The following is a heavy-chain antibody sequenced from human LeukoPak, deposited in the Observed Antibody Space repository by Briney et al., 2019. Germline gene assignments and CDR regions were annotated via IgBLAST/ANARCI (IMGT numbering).Heavy chain of an antibody. Sequence: PSETLSLTCAVSGGSISSYYWSWIRQPPGKGLEWIGYIYYSGSTYYNPSLKSRVTISVDTSKNQFSLKLSSVTAADTAVYYCARDSYYYDSSGYYGCAFDIWGQGTMVTVSS. CDR2: IYYSGST. CDR1: GGSISSYY. J-gene: IGHJ3*02. CDR3: ARDSYYYDSSGYYGCAFDI. V-gene: IGHV4-59*01. D-gene: IGHD3-22*01.